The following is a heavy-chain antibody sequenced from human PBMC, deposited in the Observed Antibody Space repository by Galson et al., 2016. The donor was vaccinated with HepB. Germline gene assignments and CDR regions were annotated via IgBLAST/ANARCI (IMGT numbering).Heavy chain of an antibody. J-gene: IGHJ4*02. CDR1: GFTFSGYV. Sequence: SLRLSCAPSGFTFSGYVMSWVRQAPGKGLEWVSSISGRGVSTYYADSVKGRFTISRDNSKNTLSLQMNSLRAEDTAVYYCAKNDILAGYSAFDYWGQGTLVTVSS. CDR2: ISGRGVST. D-gene: IGHD3-9*01. CDR3: AKNDILAGYSAFDY. V-gene: IGHV3-23*01.